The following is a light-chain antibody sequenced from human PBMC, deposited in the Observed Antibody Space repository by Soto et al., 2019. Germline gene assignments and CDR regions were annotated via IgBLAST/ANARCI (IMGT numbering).Light chain of an antibody. Sequence: QSVLTQPPSVSAAPGQKVTISCSGSSSNIGNNYVSWYQQLPGTAPKLLIYDNDKRPSGIPDRFSGSKSGTSATLGITGLQTGDEADYYGGTWDSSLSAVVFGGWTKVTVL. CDR2: DND. V-gene: IGLV1-51*01. CDR3: GTWDSSLSAVV. CDR1: SSNIGNNY. J-gene: IGLJ3*02.